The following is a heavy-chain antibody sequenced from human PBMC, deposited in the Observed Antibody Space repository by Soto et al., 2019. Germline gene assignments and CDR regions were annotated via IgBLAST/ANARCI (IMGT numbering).Heavy chain of an antibody. CDR3: VRPLDNWNPSDF. CDR1: GYTFGGYW. D-gene: IGHD1-20*01. V-gene: IGHV5-51*01. Sequence: GQSLKLYGRVFGYTFGGYWITWVLQMPGEGLEWMGIIHPGDSDTRYSPPFQGQVTISADKSISTAYLQWTSLKASDTAMYYCVRPLDNWNPSDFWGQGTLVTVSS. CDR2: IHPGDSDT. J-gene: IGHJ4*02.